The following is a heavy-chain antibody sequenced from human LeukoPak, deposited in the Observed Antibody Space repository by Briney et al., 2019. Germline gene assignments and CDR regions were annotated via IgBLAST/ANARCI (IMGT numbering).Heavy chain of an antibody. Sequence: GGSLRLFCTASGFTFSDYAMTWVRRAPGKGLEWVSTISSSGRSTFYADSVKGRFTVSRDNSENTLYLQMSSLRADDTATFYCAKGEGGSYSASDFWGLGTRVTVSS. CDR2: ISSSGRST. J-gene: IGHJ4*01. D-gene: IGHD3-10*01. V-gene: IGHV3-23*01. CDR3: AKGEGGSYSASDF. CDR1: GFTFSDYA.